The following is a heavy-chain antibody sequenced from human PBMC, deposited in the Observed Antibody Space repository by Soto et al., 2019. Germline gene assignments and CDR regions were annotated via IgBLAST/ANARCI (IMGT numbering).Heavy chain of an antibody. CDR2: ISCSSSYI. J-gene: IGHJ4*02. Sequence: GSLRLSCAASGFTFSSYSMNWVRQAPGKGLEWVSSISCSSSYIYYADSVKGRFTISRDNAKNSLYLQMNSLRAEDTAVYYCARPSGSHFDYWGQGTLVTVSS. V-gene: IGHV3-21*01. CDR1: GFTFSSYS. CDR3: ARPSGSHFDY. D-gene: IGHD6-13*01.